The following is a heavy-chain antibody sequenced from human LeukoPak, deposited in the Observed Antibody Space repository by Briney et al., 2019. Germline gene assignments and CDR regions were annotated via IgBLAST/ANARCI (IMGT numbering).Heavy chain of an antibody. CDR3: AREAASYYYGSGTGRPDP. D-gene: IGHD3-10*01. Sequence: SVKGRFTISRDNSKNTLYLQMNSLRAEDTAVYYCAREAASYYYGSGTGRPDPWGQGTLVTVSS. J-gene: IGHJ5*02. V-gene: IGHV3-30*01.